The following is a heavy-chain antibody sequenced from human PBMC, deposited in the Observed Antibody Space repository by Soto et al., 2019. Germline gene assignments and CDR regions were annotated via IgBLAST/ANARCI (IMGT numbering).Heavy chain of an antibody. V-gene: IGHV3-13*01. D-gene: IGHD3-10*01. CDR1: GFTFSRHD. J-gene: IGHJ5*02. Sequence: EEQLVESGGGLVQPGGSLRLSCAASGFTFSRHDMHWVRQVTGKGLEGVSGIDSAGDAKYPASVKGRFTISRENAKNSLHLQMNSLRAGDTAVYYCARGGIRGVSGNWFEIWGQGTLVTVSS. CDR3: ARGGIRGVSGNWFEI. CDR2: IDSAGDA.